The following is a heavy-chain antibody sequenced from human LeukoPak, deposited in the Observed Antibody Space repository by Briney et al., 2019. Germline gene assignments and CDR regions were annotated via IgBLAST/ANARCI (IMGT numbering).Heavy chain of an antibody. V-gene: IGHV1-58*01. D-gene: IGHD4-17*01. CDR3: AATLTVTTGSAYFGMDV. CDR1: GFTCCTSA. J-gene: IGHJ6*02. Sequence: TSVKVSCKASGFTCCTSAVQCVRQARGQRLEWIGWIVVGSVNTNYAQKLQERVTITRDMSTGTAYMELSSLRSEDTAVYYCAATLTVTTGSAYFGMDVWGQGTTVTVSS. CDR2: IVVGSVNT.